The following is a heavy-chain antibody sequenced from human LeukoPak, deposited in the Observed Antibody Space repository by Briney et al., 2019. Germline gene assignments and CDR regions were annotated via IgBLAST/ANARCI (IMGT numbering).Heavy chain of an antibody. CDR2: ISYDGSNK. V-gene: IGHV3-30-3*01. CDR3: ARDFDFDWRDY. Sequence: GRSLRLSCAASGFTFSSYAMHWVRQAPGKGLEWVAVISYDGSNKYYTDSVKGRFTISRDNPKNTLYLQMNSLRAEDTAVYYCARDFDFDWRDYWGQGTLVTVSS. J-gene: IGHJ4*02. D-gene: IGHD3-9*01. CDR1: GFTFSSYA.